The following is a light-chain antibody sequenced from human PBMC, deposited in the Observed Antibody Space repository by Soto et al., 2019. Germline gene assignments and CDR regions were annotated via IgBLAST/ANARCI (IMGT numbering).Light chain of an antibody. CDR1: SSDIGGYNY. V-gene: IGLV2-14*03. Sequence: QSVLTQPASVSGSPGHSITISCTGTSSDIGGYNYVSWYQQHPGDAPKLMIYHVTNRPSGISDRFSGSKSGNTASLTISGLQAEDEADYYCSSYTSTTVYIFGSGTKVTVL. CDR3: SSYTSTTVYI. CDR2: HVT. J-gene: IGLJ1*01.